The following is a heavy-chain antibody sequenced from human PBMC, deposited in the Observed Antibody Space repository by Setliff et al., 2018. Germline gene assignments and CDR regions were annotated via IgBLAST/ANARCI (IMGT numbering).Heavy chain of an antibody. V-gene: IGHV4-4*07. J-gene: IGHJ6*03. CDR2: IYIGGSA. CDR3: AREQWLDPPGYYYMDV. Sequence: ETLSLTCTVSGGSISSYYWSWIRQPAGKGLEWIGHIYIGGSANYNPSLKSRVTMSIGTSKNQSSLKLNSVTAADMAVYYCAREQWLDPPGYYYMDVWAKGTTVTVSS. CDR1: GGSISSYY. D-gene: IGHD6-19*01.